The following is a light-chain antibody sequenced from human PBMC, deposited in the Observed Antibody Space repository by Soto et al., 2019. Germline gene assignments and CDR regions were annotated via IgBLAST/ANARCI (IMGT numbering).Light chain of an antibody. CDR3: ATWDDSLSGVE. J-gene: IGLJ3*02. CDR1: SSNIGRNT. CDR2: RNN. V-gene: IGLV1-44*01. Sequence: QSVLTQPPSASGTPGQRVTIPCSGSSSNIGRNTVNWYQRLPGAAPRLLVYRNNQRPSGVPDRFSGSKSGTSASLAISGLQSEDEPDYYCATWDDSLSGVEFGGGTQLTVL.